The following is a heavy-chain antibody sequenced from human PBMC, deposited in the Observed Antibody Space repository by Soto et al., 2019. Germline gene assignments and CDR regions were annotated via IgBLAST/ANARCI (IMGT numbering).Heavy chain of an antibody. CDR1: GGSISSYY. V-gene: IGHV4-59*12. J-gene: IGHJ4*02. Sequence: SETLSLTCTVSGGSISSYYWSWIRQPPGKGLEWIGYIYYSGSTNYNPSLKSRVTISVDTSKNQFSLKLSSVTAADTAVYYCASFYGDYGGWYFDYWGQGTLVTVSS. CDR2: IYYSGST. CDR3: ASFYGDYGGWYFDY. D-gene: IGHD4-17*01.